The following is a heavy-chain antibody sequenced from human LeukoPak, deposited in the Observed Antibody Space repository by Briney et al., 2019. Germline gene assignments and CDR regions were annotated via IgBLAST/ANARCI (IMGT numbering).Heavy chain of an antibody. Sequence: PSETLSLTCTVSGGSISSYYWSWIRQPPGKGLEWIGYIYYSGSTNYNPSLKSRVTISVDTSKNQFSLKLSSVTAADTAVYYCARRYSSSWTFDYWGQGTLVTVPS. CDR1: GGSISSYY. CDR2: IYYSGST. CDR3: ARRYSSSWTFDY. J-gene: IGHJ4*02. V-gene: IGHV4-59*08. D-gene: IGHD6-13*01.